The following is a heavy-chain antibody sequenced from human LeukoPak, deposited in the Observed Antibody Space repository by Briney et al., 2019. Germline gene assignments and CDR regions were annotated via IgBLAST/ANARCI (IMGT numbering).Heavy chain of an antibody. CDR2: ISGSGGST. Sequence: GGSLRLSCAASGFTFSSYGMSWVRQAPGKGLEWVSAISGSGGSTYYADSVKGRFTISRDNSKNALYLQMNSLRAEDTAVYYCAKDLGAWYFDLWGRGTLVTVSS. J-gene: IGHJ2*01. V-gene: IGHV3-23*01. CDR1: GFTFSSYG. D-gene: IGHD1-26*01. CDR3: AKDLGAWYFDL.